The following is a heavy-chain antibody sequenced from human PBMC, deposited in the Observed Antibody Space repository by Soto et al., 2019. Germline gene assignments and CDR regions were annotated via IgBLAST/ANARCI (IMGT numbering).Heavy chain of an antibody. D-gene: IGHD3-22*01. Sequence: GGSLRLSCAASGFTFSSYWMHWVRQAPGKGLVWVSRINGDGSSTYYADSVKGRFTISRDNSKNTLYLQMNSLRAEDTAVYYCAKLAPPLGYDSSGYYYSAGHDDDYWGQGTLVTVSS. CDR2: INGDGSST. CDR3: AKLAPPLGYDSSGYYYSAGHDDDY. J-gene: IGHJ4*02. V-gene: IGHV3-74*01. CDR1: GFTFSSYW.